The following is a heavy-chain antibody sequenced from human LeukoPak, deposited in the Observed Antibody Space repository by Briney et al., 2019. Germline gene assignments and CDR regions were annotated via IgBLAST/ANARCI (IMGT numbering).Heavy chain of an antibody. CDR2: ISAYNGNT. CDR3: AKRGQWFSAFDI. V-gene: IGHV1-18*01. Sequence: ASVKVSCKASGYTFTTYGISWVRQAPGQGLEWMGWISAYNGNTNDAQKLQGRVTMTTDTSTSTAYMELRSLRSDDTAVYYCAKRGQWFSAFDIWGQGTMVTVSS. D-gene: IGHD3-22*01. J-gene: IGHJ3*02. CDR1: GYTFTTYG.